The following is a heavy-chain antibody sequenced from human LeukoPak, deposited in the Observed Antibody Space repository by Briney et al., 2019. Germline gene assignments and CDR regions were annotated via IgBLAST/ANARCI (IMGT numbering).Heavy chain of an antibody. CDR3: ARDWGTFRPGEGSAFDI. J-gene: IGHJ3*02. Sequence: SETLSLTCVVSGGSISSDGYSWSWIRQPPGKGLEWIGCIYHSASTYYNPSLTSRVSISVDRSKNQFSLKLSSVTAADTAVYYCARDWGTFRPGEGSAFDIWGQGTMVTVSS. CDR2: IYHSAST. CDR1: GGSISSDGYS. V-gene: IGHV4-30-2*01. D-gene: IGHD3-16*01.